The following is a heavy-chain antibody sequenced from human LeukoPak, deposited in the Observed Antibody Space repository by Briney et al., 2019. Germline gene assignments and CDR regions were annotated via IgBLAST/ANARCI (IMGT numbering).Heavy chain of an antibody. CDR1: GFSFNYNA. J-gene: IGHJ4*02. CDR2: ISGSGGRT. CDR3: AKDIWGGTAMVFDY. Sequence: GGSLRLSCAASGFSFNYNAMSWVRPAPGKGLEWVSGISGSGGRTFYADAVKGRFTISRDNSKNTLYLHMNNLRDDDTAVYYCAKDIWGGTAMVFDYWGQGTLVTVSS. D-gene: IGHD5-18*01. V-gene: IGHV3-23*01.